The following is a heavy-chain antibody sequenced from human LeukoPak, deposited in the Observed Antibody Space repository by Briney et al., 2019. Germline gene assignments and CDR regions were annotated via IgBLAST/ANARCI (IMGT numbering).Heavy chain of an antibody. CDR2: IYYSGST. J-gene: IGHJ4*02. Sequence: SETLSLTCTVSGGSVSSGSYYWSWIRQSPGKGLEWIGYIYYSGSTYYNPSLKSRVTISVDTSKNQFSLKLSSVTAADTAVYYCARDRAHASPDYWGQGTLVTVSS. CDR1: GGSVSSGSYY. CDR3: ARDRAHASPDY. V-gene: IGHV4-61*01.